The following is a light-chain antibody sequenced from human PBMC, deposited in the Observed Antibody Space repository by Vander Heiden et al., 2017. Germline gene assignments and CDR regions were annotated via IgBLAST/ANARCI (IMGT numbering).Light chain of an antibody. Sequence: QAVVTQEPSLPVSPGGTVTLTCGSSTGAVTSGHYPYWFQQKPGQPPRTLIYDTSNKHSWTPARFSGSLLGGKAALTLSGAQPEDEAEYYCLLSYSGAHVVFGGGTKLTVL. CDR3: LLSYSGAHVV. V-gene: IGLV7-46*01. CDR1: TGAVTSGHY. J-gene: IGLJ2*01. CDR2: DTS.